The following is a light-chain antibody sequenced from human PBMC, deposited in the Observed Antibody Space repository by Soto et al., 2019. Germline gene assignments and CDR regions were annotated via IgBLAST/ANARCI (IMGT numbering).Light chain of an antibody. CDR1: QSVSSY. CDR3: QKRSNWPPGYN. J-gene: IGKJ2*01. V-gene: IGKV3-11*01. CDR2: DAS. Sequence: EIVLTQSPATLSLSPGERATLSCRASQSVSSYLAWYQQKPGQAPRLLIYDASNRATGIPARFSGSGSGTDFTLTISSLEPEDFAVYYCQKRSNWPPGYNFGQGTKADIK.